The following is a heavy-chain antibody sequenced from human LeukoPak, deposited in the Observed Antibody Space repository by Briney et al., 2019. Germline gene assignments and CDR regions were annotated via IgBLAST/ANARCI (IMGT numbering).Heavy chain of an antibody. D-gene: IGHD3-3*01. Sequence: ASVKVSCKASGYTFTSCDINWVRQATGQGLEWMGWMNPNSGNTGYAQKFQGRVTMTRNTSISTAYMELSSLRSEDTAVYYCARSGYDFWSGSPYYYYMDVWGKGTTVTVSS. CDR2: MNPNSGNT. V-gene: IGHV1-8*01. CDR1: GYTFTSCD. CDR3: ARSGYDFWSGSPYYYYMDV. J-gene: IGHJ6*03.